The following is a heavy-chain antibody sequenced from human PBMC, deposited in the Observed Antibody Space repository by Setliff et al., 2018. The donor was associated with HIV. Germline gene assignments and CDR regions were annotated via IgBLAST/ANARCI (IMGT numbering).Heavy chain of an antibody. CDR3: ARDSPAYYYDSSGYYSPWFDP. Sequence: GESLTISCAVSGFTFSSYTMNWVRQAPGKGLEWVSYISSSSSTTYYADSVKGRFTISRDNAKNSLYLQMNSLRAEDTAVYYYARDSPAYYYDSSGYYSPWFDPWGQGTLVTVSS. V-gene: IGHV3-48*01. D-gene: IGHD3-22*01. CDR1: GFTFSSYT. J-gene: IGHJ5*02. CDR2: ISSSSSTT.